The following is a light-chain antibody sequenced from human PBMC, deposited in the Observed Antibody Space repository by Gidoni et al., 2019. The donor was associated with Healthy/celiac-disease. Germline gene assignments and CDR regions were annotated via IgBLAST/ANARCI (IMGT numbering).Light chain of an antibody. J-gene: IGLJ1*01. CDR3: CSYAGSSTFVYV. V-gene: IGLV2-23*03. CDR2: EGS. Sequence: QSALTQPAYVSGSPVQSITISCTGTSSDVGSYNLVSWYQQHPGKAPKLMIYEGSKRPSGVSNRFSGSKSGNTASLTISVLQAEDEADYYCCSYAGSSTFVYVFGTVTKVTVL. CDR1: SSDVGSYNL.